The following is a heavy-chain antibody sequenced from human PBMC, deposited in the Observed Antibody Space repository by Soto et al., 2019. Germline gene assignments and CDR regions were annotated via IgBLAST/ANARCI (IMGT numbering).Heavy chain of an antibody. V-gene: IGHV4-31*03. D-gene: IGHD6-13*01. Sequence: QVQLQESGPGLVKPSQTLSLTCTVSGGSISSGGYYWSWIRQHPGKGLEWIGYIYYSGSTYYNPSLKSRVTISVDTSKYQFSLKLSSVTAADTAVYYCARADSSLTDAIDIWGQGTMVTVSS. CDR2: IYYSGST. CDR1: GGSISSGGYY. J-gene: IGHJ3*02. CDR3: ARADSSLTDAIDI.